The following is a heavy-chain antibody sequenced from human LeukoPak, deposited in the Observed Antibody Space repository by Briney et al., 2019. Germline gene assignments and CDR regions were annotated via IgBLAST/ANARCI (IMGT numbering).Heavy chain of an antibody. CDR2: ISAYNGNT. D-gene: IGHD2-2*01. J-gene: IGHJ4*02. Sequence: ASVKVSCTASGYTFTSYGISWVRQAPGQGLEWMGWISAYNGNTNYAQTLKGRVTMTTDTSTSTAYMELRSLRSDDTAVYYCARVPPAPYCSSTSCPLPFDYWGQGTLVTVSS. CDR3: ARVPPAPYCSSTSCPLPFDY. CDR1: GYTFTSYG. V-gene: IGHV1-18*04.